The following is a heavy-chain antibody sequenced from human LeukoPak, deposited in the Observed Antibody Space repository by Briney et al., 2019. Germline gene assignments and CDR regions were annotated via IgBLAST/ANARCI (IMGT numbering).Heavy chain of an antibody. V-gene: IGHV4-61*09. CDR2: FYSSTRT. J-gene: IGHJ6*04. CDR1: GDSLTSGIRY. CDR3: ARCMSELDYGDYAYYHHMEI. Sequence: SETLSLTCTVSGDSLTSGIRYWSWIRQPAGKGLEWIGHFYSSTRTTYNPSLESRVTISGDTAKNQFSLKLDSVTAADTAVYFCARCMSELDYGDYAYYHHMEIWGKGTTVTVSS. D-gene: IGHD4-17*01.